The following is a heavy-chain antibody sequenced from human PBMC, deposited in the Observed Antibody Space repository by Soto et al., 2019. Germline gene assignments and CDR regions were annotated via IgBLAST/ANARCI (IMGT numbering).Heavy chain of an antibody. D-gene: IGHD2-2*01. CDR2: IWYDGSNK. J-gene: IGHJ6*02. CDR3: ARDKDIVVVPAAIFHGMDV. V-gene: IGHV3-33*01. Sequence: APGKGLEWVAVIWYDGSNKYYADSVKGRFTISRDNSKNTLYLQMNSLRAEDTGVYYCARDKDIVVVPAAIFHGMDVWGQGTTVTVSS.